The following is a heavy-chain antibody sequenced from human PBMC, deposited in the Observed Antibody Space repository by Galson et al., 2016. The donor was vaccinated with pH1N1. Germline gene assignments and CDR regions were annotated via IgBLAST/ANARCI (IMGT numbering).Heavy chain of an antibody. V-gene: IGHV3-64*04. CDR1: GFSFSSYA. Sequence: SLRLSCAVSGFSFSSYAMHWVRQAPGKGLEYVSSISRSGDSTYYADSVKGRFTISRDKTQSTVYLQMNSLRTEDTAVYYCARDSEYSGHEGFHWAQGTLVIVSS. J-gene: IGHJ4*02. CDR2: ISRSGDST. CDR3: ARDSEYSGHEGFH. D-gene: IGHD5-12*01.